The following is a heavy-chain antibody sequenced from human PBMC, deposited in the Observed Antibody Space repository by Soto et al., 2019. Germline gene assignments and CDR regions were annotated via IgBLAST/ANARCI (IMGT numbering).Heavy chain of an antibody. J-gene: IGHJ5*02. CDR1: GYIFTNHY. Sequence: ASVKVSCKASGYIFTNHYIHWVRQAPGQGLEWMGIINPSGGSTNYLQKFQGRVTITRDTSASTAYMELSSLRSEDTAVYYCARTVRFLEWAHHHGPRNWFDPWGQGTLVTVSS. CDR2: INPSGGST. V-gene: IGHV1-46*01. D-gene: IGHD3-3*01. CDR3: ARTVRFLEWAHHHGPRNWFDP.